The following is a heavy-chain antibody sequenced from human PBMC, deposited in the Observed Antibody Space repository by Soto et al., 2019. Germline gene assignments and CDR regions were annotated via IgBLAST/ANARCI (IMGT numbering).Heavy chain of an antibody. CDR2: IIPILGIA. CDR3: AAHCSGGSCYPNYYGMDV. D-gene: IGHD2-15*01. J-gene: IGHJ6*02. CDR1: GGTFSSYT. V-gene: IGHV1-69*02. Sequence: QVQLVQSGAEVKKPGSSVKVSCKASGGTFSSYTISWVRQAPGQGREWMGRIIPILGIANYAQKFQGRVTITADKSTSTAYMELSSLRSEDTAVYYCAAHCSGGSCYPNYYGMDVWGQGTTVTVSS.